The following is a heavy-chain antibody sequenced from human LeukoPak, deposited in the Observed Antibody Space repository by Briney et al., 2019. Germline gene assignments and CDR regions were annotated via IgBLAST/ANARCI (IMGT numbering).Heavy chain of an antibody. J-gene: IGHJ3*02. D-gene: IGHD3-22*01. CDR1: GFTFSDYY. CDR3: ARELTMTNAFDI. V-gene: IGHV3-66*01. Sequence: GGSLRLSCAASGFTFSDYYMSWIRQAPGKGLGWVSVIYSGGSTYYADSVKGRFTISRDNSKNTLYLQMNSLRAEDTAVYYCARELTMTNAFDIWGQGTMVTVSS. CDR2: IYSGGST.